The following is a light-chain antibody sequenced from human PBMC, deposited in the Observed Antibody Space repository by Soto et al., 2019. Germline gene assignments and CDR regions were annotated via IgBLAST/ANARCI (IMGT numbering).Light chain of an antibody. CDR3: QQSYTSSRA. Sequence: DIQMTQSPSSLSASVGDRVTITCRASQSISDYLNWYQQKPGKAPKLLIYAASNLESGVPSRFSGSGSGTDFTLTISSLLPEDFATYYCQQSYTSSRAFGQGTKVEIK. V-gene: IGKV1-39*01. CDR2: AAS. J-gene: IGKJ1*01. CDR1: QSISDY.